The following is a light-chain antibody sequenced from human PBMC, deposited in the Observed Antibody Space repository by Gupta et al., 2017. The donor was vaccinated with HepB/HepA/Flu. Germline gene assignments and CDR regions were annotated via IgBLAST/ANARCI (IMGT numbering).Light chain of an antibody. J-gene: IGKJ2*01. CDR1: QSVSSN. V-gene: IGKV3-15*01. CDR3: QQYNNWPPLYT. CDR2: GAS. Sequence: EIVMTQSPATLSVSPGARATLSCRASQSVSSNLAWYQQKPGQAPRLLIYGASTRATGIPARFSGSGSGTEFTLTISSLQSEDFAVYYCQQYNNWPPLYTFGQGTKLEIE.